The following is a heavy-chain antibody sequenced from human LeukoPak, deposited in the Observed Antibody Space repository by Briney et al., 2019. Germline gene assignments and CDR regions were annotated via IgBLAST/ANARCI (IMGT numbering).Heavy chain of an antibody. CDR1: GYTFTNYW. Sequence: GESLKISCKASGYTFTNYWIGWVRQMPGKGLEWMGTIYPGDSDTRYSPSFQSQVTISADKSSSTAYLQWSSLRASDTAMYFCARRAYSHEWFDPWGQGTLVTVSS. CDR3: ARRAYSHEWFDP. CDR2: IYPGDSDT. D-gene: IGHD5-12*01. V-gene: IGHV5-51*01. J-gene: IGHJ5*02.